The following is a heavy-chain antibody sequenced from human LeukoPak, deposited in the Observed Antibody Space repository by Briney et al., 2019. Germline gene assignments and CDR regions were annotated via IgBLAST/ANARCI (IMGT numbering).Heavy chain of an antibody. CDR1: KFTFSSFA. J-gene: IGHJ4*02. CDR3: ANGNGQRFLEWLHEVHFDY. CDR2: ISATGDST. D-gene: IGHD3-3*01. Sequence: SGGSLRLSCAASKFTFSSFAMSWVRQAPGKGLEGGSGISATGDSTYYTDSVKGRFTISRDNSKNTLYLKMNSLRAEDTAVYYCANGNGQRFLEWLHEVHFDYWGQGTLVTVSS. V-gene: IGHV3-23*01.